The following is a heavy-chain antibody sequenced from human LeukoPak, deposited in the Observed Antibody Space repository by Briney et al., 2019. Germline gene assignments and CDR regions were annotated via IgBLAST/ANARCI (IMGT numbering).Heavy chain of an antibody. D-gene: IGHD3-16*01. Sequence: QSGGSLRLSCAASGFTFSSYAMSWVRQAPGKGLEWVSAISGSGGSTYYADSVKGRFTISRDNSKNTLYLQMNSLRAEDTAVYYCAKGGKVTPSGYYFDYWGQGTLVTVSS. CDR3: AKGGKVTPSGYYFDY. CDR1: GFTFSSYA. CDR2: ISGSGGST. V-gene: IGHV3-23*01. J-gene: IGHJ4*02.